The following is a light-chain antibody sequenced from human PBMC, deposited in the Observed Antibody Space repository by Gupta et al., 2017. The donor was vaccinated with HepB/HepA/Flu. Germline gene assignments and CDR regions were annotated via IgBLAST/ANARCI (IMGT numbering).Light chain of an antibody. CDR2: DVS. CDR1: SSDVGGYNY. V-gene: IGLV2-14*03. Sequence: QSALTQPASVSGSPGQSLTIPCTGTSSDVGGYNYVSWYQHHPGKAPKLMIYDVSNRPSGFSNRVSGSKSGNTASLTISGLQAEDEADYYCSSYTSSSILWVFGVGTKLTV. CDR3: SSYTSSSILWV. J-gene: IGLJ3*02.